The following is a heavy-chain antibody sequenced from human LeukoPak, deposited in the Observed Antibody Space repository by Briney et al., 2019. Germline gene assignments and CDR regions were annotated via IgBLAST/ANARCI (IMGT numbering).Heavy chain of an antibody. CDR3: VSGTSSSWGLDI. J-gene: IGHJ3*02. D-gene: IGHD6-6*01. V-gene: IGHV3-30-3*01. CDR2: ISYDGNNK. CDR1: GFSFSVCA. Sequence: PGGSLRLSCAASGFSFSVCAMHWVRQAPGQGLEWVATISYDGNNKHYTDSVEGRFTISRDNSKNTLYLQMNTLRVEDTAMYYCVSGTSSSWGLDIWGQGTMVTVSS.